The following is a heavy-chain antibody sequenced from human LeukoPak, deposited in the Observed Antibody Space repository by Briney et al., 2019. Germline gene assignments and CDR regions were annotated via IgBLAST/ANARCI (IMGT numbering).Heavy chain of an antibody. CDR1: GGSISSYY. D-gene: IGHD6-6*01. Sequence: SETLSLTCTVSGGSISSYYWSWIRQPPGKGLEWIGYIYYTGSTNYNPSLTSRVNISVDTSKNQFSLNLASVTAADTAVYYCARWGSIAVARFDYWGQGTLVTVSS. CDR3: ARWGSIAVARFDY. CDR2: IYYTGST. V-gene: IGHV4-59*01. J-gene: IGHJ4*02.